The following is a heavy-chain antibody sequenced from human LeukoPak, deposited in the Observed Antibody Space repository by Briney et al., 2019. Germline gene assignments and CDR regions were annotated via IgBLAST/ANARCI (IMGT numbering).Heavy chain of an antibody. D-gene: IGHD4-17*01. Sequence: SGPTLVKPTQTLTLTFTFSGFSLSTSGVGVGLISQPPGKALECLALIYWDDAKRYRPSLKSRLTITKDTSKNQVVLTMTNMDPVDTATYYCGRRGRYGDYEGHDAFDIWGQGTMVTVSS. J-gene: IGHJ3*02. CDR1: GFSLSTSGVG. V-gene: IGHV2-5*02. CDR3: GRRGRYGDYEGHDAFDI. CDR2: IYWDDAK.